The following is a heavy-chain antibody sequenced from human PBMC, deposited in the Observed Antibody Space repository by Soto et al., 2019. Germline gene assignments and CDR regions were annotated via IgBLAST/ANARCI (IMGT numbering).Heavy chain of an antibody. CDR3: ARAPQDYGSGSYYWFDP. V-gene: IGHV1-3*01. J-gene: IGHJ5*02. CDR1: GYTFTSYA. CDR2: INAGNGNT. Sequence: QVQLVQSGAEVKKPGASVKVSCKASGYTFTSYAMHWVRQAPGQRLEWMGWINAGNGNTKYSQKFQGRVTITRDTSASPAYMELSSLRSEDTAVYYCARAPQDYGSGSYYWFDPWGQGTLVTVSS. D-gene: IGHD3-10*01.